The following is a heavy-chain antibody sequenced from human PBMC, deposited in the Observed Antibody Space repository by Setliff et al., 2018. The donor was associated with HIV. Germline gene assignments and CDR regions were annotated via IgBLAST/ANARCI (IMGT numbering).Heavy chain of an antibody. J-gene: IGHJ6*03. V-gene: IGHV1-3*03. D-gene: IGHD3-22*01. Sequence: ASVKVSCKASGYTFTNYAMHWVRQAPGQRLEWMGWINAGNGNTKYSQEFQGRVTITSDTSASTAYLELSSLKSEDMAVYCCARARRDSYDRGRRNHYYIDVWGKGTTVTVSS. CDR3: ARARRDSYDRGRRNHYYIDV. CDR2: INAGNGNT. CDR1: GYTFTNYA.